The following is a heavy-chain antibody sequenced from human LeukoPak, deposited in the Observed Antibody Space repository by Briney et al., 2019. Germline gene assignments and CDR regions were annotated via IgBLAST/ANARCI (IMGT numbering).Heavy chain of an antibody. Sequence: GGSLRLSCAASGFTFSSYAMSWVRQAPGKGLEWVSAISGSGGSAYYADSVKGRFTISRDNSKNTLYLQMNSLRAEDTAVYYCAKLPYIVVVPAAIGNWFDPWGQGTLVTVSS. D-gene: IGHD2-2*01. J-gene: IGHJ5*02. V-gene: IGHV3-23*01. CDR1: GFTFSSYA. CDR3: AKLPYIVVVPAAIGNWFDP. CDR2: ISGSGGSA.